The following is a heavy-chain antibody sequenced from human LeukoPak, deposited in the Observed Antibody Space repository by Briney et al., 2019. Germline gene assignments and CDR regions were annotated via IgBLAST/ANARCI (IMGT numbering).Heavy chain of an antibody. CDR3: AKASGWSNDAFDI. CDR1: GFTFDDYA. J-gene: IGHJ3*02. D-gene: IGHD6-13*01. CDR2: ISWNSGSI. V-gene: IGHV3-9*01. Sequence: PGGSLRLSCAASGFTFDDYAMHWVRQAPGKGLEWVSGISWNSGSIDYADSVKGRFTISRDNAKNSLYLQMNSLRAEDTALYYCAKASGWSNDAFDIWGQGTMVTVSS.